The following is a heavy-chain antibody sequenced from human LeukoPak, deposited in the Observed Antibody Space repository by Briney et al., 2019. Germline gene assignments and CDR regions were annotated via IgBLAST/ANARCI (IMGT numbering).Heavy chain of an antibody. D-gene: IGHD2-8*01. CDR1: GGSISSHY. V-gene: IGHV4-59*11. CDR3: ARLICSMAPDYYYYYYMDV. CDR2: IYYSGST. J-gene: IGHJ6*03. Sequence: SETLSLTCTVSGGSISSHYWSWIRQPPGKGLEWIGYIYYSGSTNYNPSLKSRVTISVDTSKNQFSLKLSSVTAADTAVYYCARLICSMAPDYYYYYYMDVWGKGTTVTVSS.